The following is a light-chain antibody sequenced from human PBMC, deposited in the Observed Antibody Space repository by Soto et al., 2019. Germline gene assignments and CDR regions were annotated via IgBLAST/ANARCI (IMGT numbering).Light chain of an antibody. V-gene: IGKV4-1*01. Sequence: DIVMTQSPVSLAVSLGERATINCKSSQTVLYSSNNKNYLAWYQQKPGQPPKLLIYWASTRESGVPDRFSGSGSGTDFTLTINNLQAEDVAVYYCHQYYLTPYTFGQGTKLELK. CDR1: QTVLYSSNNKNY. J-gene: IGKJ2*01. CDR2: WAS. CDR3: HQYYLTPYT.